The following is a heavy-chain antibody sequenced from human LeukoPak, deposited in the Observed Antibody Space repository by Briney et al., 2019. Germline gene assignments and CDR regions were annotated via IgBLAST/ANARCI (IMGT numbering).Heavy chain of an antibody. CDR2: ISSSNSYI. D-gene: IGHD3-22*01. V-gene: IGHV3-21*01. J-gene: IGHJ4*02. CDR3: ARIRSGFYFDY. Sequence: PGGSLRLSCAASGFTFSSYNMNWLRQAPGKGLEWVSFISSSNSYIYYADSAEGRFTISRDNAKNSLYLQMNSLRAEDTAVYYCARIRSGFYFDYWGQGTLVTVSS. CDR1: GFTFSSYN.